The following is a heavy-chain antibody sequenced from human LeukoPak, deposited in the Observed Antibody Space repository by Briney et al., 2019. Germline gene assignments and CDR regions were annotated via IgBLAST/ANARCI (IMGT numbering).Heavy chain of an antibody. V-gene: IGHV4-39*07. J-gene: IGHJ4*02. Sequence: SETLSLTCTVSGGSISSSSYYWGWIRQPPGKGLEWIGSIYYSGSTYYNPSLKSRVTISVDTSKNQFSPKLSSVTAADTAVYYCARDSPNYYDSSGYTDYWGQGTLVTVSS. CDR2: IYYSGST. D-gene: IGHD3-22*01. CDR3: ARDSPNYYDSSGYTDY. CDR1: GGSISSSSYY.